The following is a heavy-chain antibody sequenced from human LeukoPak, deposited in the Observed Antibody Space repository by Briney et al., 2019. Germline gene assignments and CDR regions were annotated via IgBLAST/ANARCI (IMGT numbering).Heavy chain of an antibody. CDR3: AKRGWNDGYYYHGMDV. V-gene: IGHV3-23*01. Sequence: GGSLRLSCAASGFTLSSYGMSWVRQAPAKGLEWVSTLSDSGDSTYYVDSVKGRFTISRDNPKNTLYLQMNSLRAEDTAVYYCAKRGWNDGYYYHGMDVWGKGTTVTVSS. J-gene: IGHJ6*04. CDR1: GFTLSSYG. D-gene: IGHD1-1*01. CDR2: LSDSGDST.